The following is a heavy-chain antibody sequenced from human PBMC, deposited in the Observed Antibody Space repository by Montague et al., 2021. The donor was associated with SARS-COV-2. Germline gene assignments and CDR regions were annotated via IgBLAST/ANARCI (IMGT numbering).Heavy chain of an antibody. D-gene: IGHD3-10*01. J-gene: IGHJ6*03. CDR2: IHHGGST. CDR1: GGSFSTYS. CDR3: ARLGDGVVPSPILGVGPYYSYYYMDV. V-gene: IGHV4-34*01. Sequence: SETLSLTCAVHGGSFSTYSWNWICQPQGKGLEWIGEIHHGGSTNXNQSLKSRVTISADTSKYKFSLKLTSVAAADTAVYYCARLGDGVVPSPILGVGPYYSYYYMDVWGKGTTVTVSS.